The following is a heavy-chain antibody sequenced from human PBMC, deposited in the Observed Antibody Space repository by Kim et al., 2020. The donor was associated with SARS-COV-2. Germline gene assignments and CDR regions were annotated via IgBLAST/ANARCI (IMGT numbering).Heavy chain of an antibody. Sequence: VKGRFTISRDNSKNTLYLQMNSMRAGDTAVYYCAKDLKNAIAAANGTLDYWGQGTLVTGSS. CDR3: AKDLKNAIAAANGTLDY. D-gene: IGHD6-13*01. J-gene: IGHJ4*02. V-gene: IGHV3-23*01.